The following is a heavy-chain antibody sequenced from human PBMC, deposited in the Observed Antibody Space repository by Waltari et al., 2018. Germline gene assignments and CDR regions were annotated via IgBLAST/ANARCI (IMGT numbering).Heavy chain of an antibody. J-gene: IGHJ6*03. CDR3: ARGIPSPRQQLINYYYYMDV. CDR1: GGSFSGYY. V-gene: IGHV4-34*01. D-gene: IGHD6-13*01. CDR2: INHSGST. Sequence: QVQLQQWGAGLLKPSETLSLTCAVYGGSFSGYYWSWIRQPPWQGLEWIGEINHSGSTNYNPSLKSRVTISVDTSKNQFSLKLSSVTAADTAVYYCARGIPSPRQQLINYYYYMDVWGKGTTVTISS.